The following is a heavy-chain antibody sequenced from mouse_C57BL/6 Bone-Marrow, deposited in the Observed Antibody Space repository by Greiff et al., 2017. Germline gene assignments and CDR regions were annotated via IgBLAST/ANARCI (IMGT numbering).Heavy chain of an antibody. Sequence: QVQLQQSGAELVKPGASVKISCKASGYAFSSYWMNWVKQRPGKGLEWIGQIYPGDGDTNYNGKFKGKATLTADKSSSTAYMQLSSLTSEDSAVYFCARGGALQDFDYWGQGTTLTVSS. J-gene: IGHJ2*01. CDR1: GYAFSSYW. V-gene: IGHV1-80*01. D-gene: IGHD1-2*01. CDR2: IYPGDGDT. CDR3: ARGGALQDFDY.